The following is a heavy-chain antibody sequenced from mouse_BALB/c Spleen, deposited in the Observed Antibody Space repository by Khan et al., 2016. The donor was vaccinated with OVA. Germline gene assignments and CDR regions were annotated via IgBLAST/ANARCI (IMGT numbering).Heavy chain of an antibody. CDR2: INTFTGEP. D-gene: IGHD2-12*01. CDR3: ARPPYFSYSRDH. Sequence: QIQLVQSGPEMKKPGETVKISCKASGYTFTNYGMNWVKQSPGKALKWMGWINTFTGEPTYADDFKGRFAFSLETSASTAYLQINNLKNEDTATYFCARPPYFSYSRDHWGQGTSVTVSS. CDR1: GYTFTNYG. J-gene: IGHJ4*01. V-gene: IGHV9-3-1*01.